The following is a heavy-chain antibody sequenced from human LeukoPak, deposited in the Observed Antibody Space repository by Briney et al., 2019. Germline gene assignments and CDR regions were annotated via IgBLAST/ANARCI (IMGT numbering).Heavy chain of an antibody. D-gene: IGHD2-2*02. CDR3: AKAFGGVPAAISFDY. Sequence: GGSLRLSCAASGFTFSSYAMVWVRQAPGKGLEWVSAISGSGGSTYYADSVKGRFTISRDNSKNTLYLQMNSLRAEDTAVYYCAKAFGGVPAAISFDYWGQGTLVTVSS. CDR1: GFTFSSYA. J-gene: IGHJ4*02. CDR2: ISGSGGST. V-gene: IGHV3-23*01.